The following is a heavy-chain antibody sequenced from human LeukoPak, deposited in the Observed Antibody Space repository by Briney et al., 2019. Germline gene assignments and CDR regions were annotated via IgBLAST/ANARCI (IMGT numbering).Heavy chain of an antibody. D-gene: IGHD5-18*01. CDR3: AGGGYTYGLY. J-gene: IGHJ4*02. V-gene: IGHV3-30*04. CDR2: ISYDGSNK. Sequence: PGGSLRLSCAASGFTFSSYAMHWVRQAPGKGLEWVAVISYDGSNKYYADSVKRRFTISRDNTKNTLHLQMNSLRAEDTAVYYCAGGGYTYGLYWGQGDLVTVSS. CDR1: GFTFSSYA.